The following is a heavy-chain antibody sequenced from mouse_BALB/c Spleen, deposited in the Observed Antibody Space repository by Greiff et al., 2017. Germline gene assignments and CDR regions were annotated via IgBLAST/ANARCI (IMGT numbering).Heavy chain of an antibody. CDR1: GFTFSSYT. CDR3: ARDQPRPSYYGNYGGAMDY. D-gene: IGHD2-10*01. J-gene: IGHJ4*01. Sequence: DVMLVESGGGLVQPGGSLKLSCAASGFTFSSYTMSWVRQTPEKRLEWVAYISNGGGSTYYPDTVKGRFTISRDNAKNTLYLQMSSLKSEDTAMYYCARDQPRPSYYGNYGGAMDYWGQGTSVTVSS. CDR2: ISNGGGST. V-gene: IGHV5-12-2*01.